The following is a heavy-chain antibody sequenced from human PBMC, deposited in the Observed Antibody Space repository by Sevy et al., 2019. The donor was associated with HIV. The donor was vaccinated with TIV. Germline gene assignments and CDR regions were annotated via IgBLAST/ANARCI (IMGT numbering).Heavy chain of an antibody. J-gene: IGHJ6*03. CDR3: TRNRGWELLTYHYYYMDV. V-gene: IGHV3-49*03. Sequence: GGSLRLSCTTSGFPFGDYAMNWIRQAPGKGLEWVAFIRSKAYGGTTEYAASVKGRFTISRDDSKSIAYLQMNSLKTGDTGVYYCTRNRGWELLTYHYYYMDVWGKGTTVTVSS. CDR1: GFPFGDYA. CDR2: IRSKAYGGTT. D-gene: IGHD1-26*01.